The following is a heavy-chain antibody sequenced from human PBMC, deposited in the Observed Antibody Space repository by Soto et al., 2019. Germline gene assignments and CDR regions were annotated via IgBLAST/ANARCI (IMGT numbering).Heavy chain of an antibody. CDR1: GASISSYY. V-gene: IGHV4-59*08. J-gene: IGHJ4*02. CDR3: ARHYSGDPFDY. Sequence: SETLSLTCTVSGASISSYYWSWIRQPPGKGLEWIGYISYSGNTDYNPSLNSRVTISLDTPKNQFSLKLTSVTAADTAVYYCARHYSGDPFDYWGQGTLVTVSS. CDR2: ISYSGNT. D-gene: IGHD4-17*01.